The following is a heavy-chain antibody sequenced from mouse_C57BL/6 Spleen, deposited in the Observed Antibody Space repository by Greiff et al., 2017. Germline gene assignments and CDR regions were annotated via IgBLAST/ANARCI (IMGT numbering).Heavy chain of an antibody. CDR2: IDPENGDT. CDR1: GFNIKDDY. CDR3: TTYYGGNYVDY. J-gene: IGHJ2*01. D-gene: IGHD1-1*02. V-gene: IGHV14-4*01. Sequence: DVKLQESGAELVRPGASVKLSCTASGFNIKDDYMHWVKQRPEQGLEWIGWIDPENGDTEYASKFQGKATITADTSSNTAYLQLSSLTSEDTAVYYCTTYYGGNYVDYWGQGTTLTVSS.